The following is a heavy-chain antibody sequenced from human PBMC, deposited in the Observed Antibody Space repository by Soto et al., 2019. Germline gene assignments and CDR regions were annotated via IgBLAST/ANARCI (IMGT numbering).Heavy chain of an antibody. V-gene: IGHV1-2*02. J-gene: IGHJ6*03. CDR3: ARESGGATATLDYYYFYMDV. CDR1: GDSFHDYY. D-gene: IGHD5-12*01. Sequence: VQLAQSGAEVKKPGASVKVSCKTSGDSFHDYYIHRVRQAPGQGIEWMGWINPNGGATKYAQKFQGRVTVTRDASIRTVYIDLSSLRSDDTAVYYCARESGGATATLDYYYFYMDVWGKGTTVIVSS. CDR2: INPNGGAT.